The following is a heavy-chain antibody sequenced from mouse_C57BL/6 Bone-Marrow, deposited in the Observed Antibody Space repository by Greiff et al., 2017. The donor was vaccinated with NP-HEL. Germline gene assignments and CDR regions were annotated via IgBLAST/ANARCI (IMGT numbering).Heavy chain of an antibody. CDR3: ARGHYYGGAY. V-gene: IGHV1-64*01. CDR1: GYTFTSYW. J-gene: IGHJ3*01. Sequence: VQLMEPGAELVKPGASVKLSCKASGYTFTSYWMHWVKQRPGQGLEWIGMIHPNSGSTNYNEKFKSKATLTVDKSSSTAYMQLSSLTSEYSAVYYGARGHYYGGAYWGQGTLVTVSA. D-gene: IGHD1-2*01. CDR2: IHPNSGST.